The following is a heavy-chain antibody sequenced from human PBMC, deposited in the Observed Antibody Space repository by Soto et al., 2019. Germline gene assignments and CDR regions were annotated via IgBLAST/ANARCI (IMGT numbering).Heavy chain of an antibody. D-gene: IGHD4-17*01. V-gene: IGHV4-59*01. CDR1: GGSIGSYH. J-gene: IGHJ5*02. CDR2: VYYTGTT. CDR3: ARDTVLTGMFDL. Sequence: PSETLSLTCTVSGGSIGSYHWSWVRQPPGKGLEWIASVYYTGTTNYNPSLGSRVTISIDVPENQISLKLTSVTAADTAFYYCARDTVLTGMFDLWGQGTLVTVSS.